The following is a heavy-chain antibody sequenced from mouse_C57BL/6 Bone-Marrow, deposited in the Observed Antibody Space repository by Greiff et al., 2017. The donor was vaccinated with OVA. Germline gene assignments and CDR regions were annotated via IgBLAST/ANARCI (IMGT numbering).Heavy chain of an antibody. D-gene: IGHD3-2*02. J-gene: IGHJ3*01. CDR1: GYSFTGYY. Sequence: VQLQQSGPELVKPGASVKISCKASGYSFTGYYMNWVKQSPEKSLEWIGAINPSTGGTTYNQKFKPKATLTVDKSSSTAYMQLKSLTSEDSAVYYCARDSAGYVDWFAYWGQGTLVTVSA. CDR2: INPSTGGT. CDR3: ARDSAGYVDWFAY. V-gene: IGHV1-42*01.